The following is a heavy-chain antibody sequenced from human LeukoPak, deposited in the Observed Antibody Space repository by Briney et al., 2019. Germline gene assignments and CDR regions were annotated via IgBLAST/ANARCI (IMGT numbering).Heavy chain of an antibody. D-gene: IGHD4-11*01. V-gene: IGHV3-23*01. CDR2: LSDSGGKT. Sequence: PGGSLRLSCAASGFVFSSYAMSWVRQAPGKGLEWVSTLSDSGGKTYYADSVKGRFTISRDNSKNTLYLQMNSLRAEDTAVYYCAKVGLQLGGDYWGQGTLVTVSS. J-gene: IGHJ4*02. CDR3: AKVGLQLGGDY. CDR1: GFVFSSYA.